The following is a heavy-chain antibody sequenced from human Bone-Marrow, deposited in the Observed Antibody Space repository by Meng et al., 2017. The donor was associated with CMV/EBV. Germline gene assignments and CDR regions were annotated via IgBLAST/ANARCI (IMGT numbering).Heavy chain of an antibody. V-gene: IGHV1-69*04. D-gene: IGHD3-16*01. CDR3: ARDAPGAFSFQDY. J-gene: IGHJ4*02. Sequence: SVKVSCKVSEGTPRGYTITWVRQAPGQGLEWMGRIIPVLRLTDYAQKFQGRVKLTADTSTRTAYMELRSLRPEDTAVYFCARDAPGAFSFQDYWGQGTLVTLSS. CDR1: EGTPRGYT. CDR2: IIPVLRLT.